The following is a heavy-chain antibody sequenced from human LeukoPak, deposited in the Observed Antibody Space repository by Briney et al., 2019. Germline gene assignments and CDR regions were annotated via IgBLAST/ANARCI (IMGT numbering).Heavy chain of an antibody. CDR2: IYYSGST. CDR1: GGSISSYY. J-gene: IGHJ5*02. V-gene: IGHV4-59*08. Sequence: PSETLSLTCTVSGGSISSYYWSWIRQPPGKGLEWIGYIYYSGSTNYNPSLKSRVTISVDTSKNQFSLKLSSVTAADTAVYYCARHKAVAGPSCWFDPWGQGTLVTVSS. D-gene: IGHD6-19*01. CDR3: ARHKAVAGPSCWFDP.